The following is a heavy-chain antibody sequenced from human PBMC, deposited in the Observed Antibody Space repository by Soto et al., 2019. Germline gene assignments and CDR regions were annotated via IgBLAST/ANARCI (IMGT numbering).Heavy chain of an antibody. Sequence: PSETLSLTCTVSGGSISSYYWSWIRQPPGKGLEWIGYIYYSGSTNYNPSLKSRVTISVDTSKNQFSLKLSSVTAADTAVYYCARATAFYGDYLDYFDYWGQGTLVTVSS. CDR2: IYYSGST. D-gene: IGHD4-17*01. CDR3: ARATAFYGDYLDYFDY. J-gene: IGHJ4*02. V-gene: IGHV4-59*01. CDR1: GGSISSYY.